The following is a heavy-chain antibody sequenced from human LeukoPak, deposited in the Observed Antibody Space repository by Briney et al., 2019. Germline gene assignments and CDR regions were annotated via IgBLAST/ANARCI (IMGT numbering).Heavy chain of an antibody. Sequence: SETLSLTCAVSGGSINSATYYWSWIRQPPGKGLEWIGEINHSGSTNYNPSLKSRVTISVDTSKNQFSLKLSSVTAADTAVYYCARGNKRGYSYGYYFDYWGQGTLVTVSS. CDR3: ARGNKRGYSYGYYFDY. J-gene: IGHJ4*02. V-gene: IGHV4-34*01. CDR2: INHSGST. D-gene: IGHD5-18*01. CDR1: GGSINSATYY.